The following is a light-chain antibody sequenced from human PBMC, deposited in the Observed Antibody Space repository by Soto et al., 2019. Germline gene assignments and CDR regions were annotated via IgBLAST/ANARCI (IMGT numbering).Light chain of an antibody. Sequence: SVLTQPRSGSVAPGQSVTISCDGSSSDIGAFDYVSWYQQHPGEAPKLIIYDVSERPSGVPYRFSGSKSGNTASLTISGLQTDDEADYFCCSYAGTFSFVFGRGNKVTVL. J-gene: IGLJ1*01. V-gene: IGLV2-11*01. CDR2: DVS. CDR3: CSYAGTFSFV. CDR1: SSDIGAFDY.